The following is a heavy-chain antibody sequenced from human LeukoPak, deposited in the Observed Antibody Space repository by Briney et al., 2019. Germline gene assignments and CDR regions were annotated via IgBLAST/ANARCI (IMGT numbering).Heavy chain of an antibody. J-gene: IGHJ3*02. CDR1: GYTFTSYY. Sequence: ASVKVSCKASGYTFTSYYMHWVRQAPGQGLEWMGIINPSGGSTSYAQKFQGRVAMTRGTSTSTVYMELSSLRSEDTAVYYCARDLGYSYGFELNHAFDIWGQGTMVTVSS. CDR3: ARDLGYSYGFELNHAFDI. D-gene: IGHD5-18*01. CDR2: INPSGGST. V-gene: IGHV1-46*01.